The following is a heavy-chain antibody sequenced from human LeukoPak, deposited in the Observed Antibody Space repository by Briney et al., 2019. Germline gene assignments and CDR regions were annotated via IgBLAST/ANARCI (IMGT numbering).Heavy chain of an antibody. Sequence: SETLSLTCTVSGGSISSSNYYWGWIRQPPGKGLEWIGSIYYSGSTYYSPSLKSRVTISVDTSKNQFSLKLSSVTAADTAVYYCARDFWYGSGTYNDYWGQGTLVTVSS. V-gene: IGHV4-39*07. CDR3: ARDFWYGSGTYNDY. D-gene: IGHD3-10*01. CDR1: GGSISSSNYY. J-gene: IGHJ4*02. CDR2: IYYSGST.